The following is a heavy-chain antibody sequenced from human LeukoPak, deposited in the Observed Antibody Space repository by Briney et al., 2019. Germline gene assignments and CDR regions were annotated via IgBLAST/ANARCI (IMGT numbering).Heavy chain of an antibody. CDR3: AKARLWSGSSSLDY. CDR2: IRYDGSNK. V-gene: IGHV3-30*02. D-gene: IGHD6-13*01. Sequence: GGSLRLSCAASGFTFSSYGMHWVRQAPGKGLEWVAFIRYDGSNKYYADSVKGRFTISRDNSKNTLYLQMNSLRAEDTAVYYCAKARLWSGSSSLDYWGQGTLVTVSS. CDR1: GFTFSSYG. J-gene: IGHJ4*02.